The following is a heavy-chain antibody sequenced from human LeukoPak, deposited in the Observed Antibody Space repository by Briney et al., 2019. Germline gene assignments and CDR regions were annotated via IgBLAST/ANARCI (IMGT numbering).Heavy chain of an antibody. CDR2: ISGSGGST. V-gene: IGHV3-23*01. D-gene: IGHD6-6*01. J-gene: IGHJ4*02. Sequence: GGSLRLSCAASGFGFSNYAMSWVRQAPGKGLEWVSGISGSGGSTYYADSVKGRFTISRDNSKKMMYLQMNSLRAEDTAVYYCAKDRGIAARSVFDYWGQGTLVTVSS. CDR3: AKDRGIAARSVFDY. CDR1: GFGFSNYA.